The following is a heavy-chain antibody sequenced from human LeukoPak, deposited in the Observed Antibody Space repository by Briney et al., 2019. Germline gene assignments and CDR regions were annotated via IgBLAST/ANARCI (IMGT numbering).Heavy chain of an antibody. V-gene: IGHV3-23*01. J-gene: IGHJ4*02. D-gene: IGHD5/OR15-5a*01. CDR3: AKYAPPSTLLTRFFDY. Sequence: GGSLRLSCAASGVSLTIYPMAWVRQAPGKGLEWVSVIGPDGGGIQYVDSVKGRFTISRDTSKNTLYLQMNSLRAEDTAVYYCAKYAPPSTLLTRFFDYWGQGTLVTVSS. CDR2: IGPDGGGI. CDR1: GVSLTIYP.